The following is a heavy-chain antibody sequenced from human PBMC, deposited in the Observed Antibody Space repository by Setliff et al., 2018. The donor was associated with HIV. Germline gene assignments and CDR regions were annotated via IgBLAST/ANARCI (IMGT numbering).Heavy chain of an antibody. Sequence: PGGSLRLSCEASGFTLSTYSMNWVRQAPGKGLEWISYINREETTEWYADSVKGRFIISRDNAKNSLYLQMSSLRAEDTAVYFCVRDIKWAFDYWGQGILVTVS. CDR2: INREETTE. CDR3: VRDIKWAFDY. V-gene: IGHV3-48*01. J-gene: IGHJ4*02. CDR1: GFTLSTYS. D-gene: IGHD2-8*01.